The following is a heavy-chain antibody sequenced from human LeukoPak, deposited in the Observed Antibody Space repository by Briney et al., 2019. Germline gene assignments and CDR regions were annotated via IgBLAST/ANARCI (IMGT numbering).Heavy chain of an antibody. Sequence: SETLSLTCTVSGGSISSYYWIWIRQPPGKGLEWIGYIYYSGSTNYNSSLKSRVTISVDMSKNQFSLKLSSVTAADTAVYYCARDRDGSSWYHYFDYWGQGTLVTVSS. CDR1: GGSISSYY. CDR2: IYYSGST. V-gene: IGHV4-59*01. J-gene: IGHJ4*02. CDR3: ARDRDGSSWYHYFDY. D-gene: IGHD6-13*01.